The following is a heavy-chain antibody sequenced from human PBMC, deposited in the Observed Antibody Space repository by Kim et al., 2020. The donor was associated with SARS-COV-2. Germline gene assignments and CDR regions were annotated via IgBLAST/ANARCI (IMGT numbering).Heavy chain of an antibody. J-gene: IGHJ6*02. CDR2: ISSSSSYI. CDR3: ARDRLPAATIHYYGMDV. Sequence: GGSLRLSCAASGFTFSSYSMNWVRQAPGKGLEWVSSISSSSSYIYYADSVKGRFTISRDNAKNSLYLQMNSLRAEDTAVYYCARDRLPAATIHYYGMDVWGQGTTVTVSS. D-gene: IGHD2-2*01. V-gene: IGHV3-21*01. CDR1: GFTFSSYS.